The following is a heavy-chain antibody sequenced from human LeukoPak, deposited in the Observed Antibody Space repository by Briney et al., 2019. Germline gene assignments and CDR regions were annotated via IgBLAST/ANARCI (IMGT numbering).Heavy chain of an antibody. CDR2: IYYSGST. J-gene: IGHJ2*01. CDR1: GGSLSSYY. V-gene: IGHV4-59*08. Sequence: PSETLSLTCTVSGGSLSSYYWSWIRQPPGKGLEWIGYIYYSGSTNYNPSLKSRVTISVDTSKHQFTLKLSSVTAADTAVYYCAIHVDYGDYQAYWYFDLWGRGTLVTVSS. D-gene: IGHD4-17*01. CDR3: AIHVDYGDYQAYWYFDL.